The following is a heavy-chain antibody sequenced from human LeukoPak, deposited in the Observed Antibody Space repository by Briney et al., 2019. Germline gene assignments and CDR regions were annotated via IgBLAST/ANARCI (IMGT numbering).Heavy chain of an antibody. Sequence: PGRSLRLSCAASGFIFSNCSMHWVRQAPGKGLEWVSVVSGNGNYRYYADSVKGRFMISRDNSKNTLNLQMNSLRVEDTGTYFCAKGEWGLAVVPNAASRGWFDSWGQGILVTVSP. CDR3: AKGEWGLAVVPNAASRGWFDS. V-gene: IGHV3-23*01. CDR1: GFIFSNCS. D-gene: IGHD2-2*01. CDR2: VSGNGNYR. J-gene: IGHJ5*01.